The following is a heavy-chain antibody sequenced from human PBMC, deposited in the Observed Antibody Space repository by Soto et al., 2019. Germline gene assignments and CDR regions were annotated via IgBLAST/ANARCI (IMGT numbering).Heavy chain of an antibody. Sequence: QVQLVESGGGVVQPGRSLRLSCAASGFTFSSYGMHWVRQAPGKGLEWVAVIWYDGSNKYYADSVKGRFTISRDNSKNTLYLQMNSLRAEDTAVYYCARDWRGYGSGSYFTNDGMDVWGQGTTVTVSS. D-gene: IGHD3-10*01. V-gene: IGHV3-33*01. CDR3: ARDWRGYGSGSYFTNDGMDV. CDR1: GFTFSSYG. CDR2: IWYDGSNK. J-gene: IGHJ6*02.